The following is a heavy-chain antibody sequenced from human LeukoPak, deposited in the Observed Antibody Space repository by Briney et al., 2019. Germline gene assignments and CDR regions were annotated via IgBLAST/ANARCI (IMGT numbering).Heavy chain of an antibody. CDR3: ARGCSGYEHSFAGIYFDY. V-gene: IGHV3-64*01. Sequence: GGSLRLSCAASGFTFSSYAMHWVRQAPGKGLEYVSAISSNGGSTYYANSVKGRFTISRDNSKNTLYLQMGSLRAEDMAVYYCARGCSGYEHSFAGIYFDYWGQGTLVTVSS. D-gene: IGHD5-12*01. J-gene: IGHJ4*02. CDR1: GFTFSSYA. CDR2: ISSNGGST.